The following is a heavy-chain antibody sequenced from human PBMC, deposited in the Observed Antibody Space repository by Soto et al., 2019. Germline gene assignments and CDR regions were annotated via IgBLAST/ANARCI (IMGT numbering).Heavy chain of an antibody. V-gene: IGHV4-59*13. D-gene: IGHD6-13*01. CDR2: VYNSGST. Sequence: PSETLSLTSTVSAASIRSNYWTWIRQPPGKGLELVGYVYNSGSTNYNPSLKSRVTSAEDTTKSQFSLKLNSMTAADTAVYYCARYRREAVAGYTLDNWGQGILVTVSS. J-gene: IGHJ4*02. CDR3: ARYRREAVAGYTLDN. CDR1: AASIRSNY.